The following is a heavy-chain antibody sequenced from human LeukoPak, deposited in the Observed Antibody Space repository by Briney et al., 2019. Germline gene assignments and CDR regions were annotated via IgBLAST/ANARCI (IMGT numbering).Heavy chain of an antibody. Sequence: GGSLRLSCAASGFTFSSYAMSWVRQAPGKGLEWVSAISGSGGSTYYADSVTGRFTIFRDNSNNTLYLQMNSLRAEDPAVYYCAKDSEWFGEFLYYFDYWGQGTLVTVSS. D-gene: IGHD3-10*01. CDR1: GFTFSSYA. CDR2: ISGSGGST. CDR3: AKDSEWFGEFLYYFDY. J-gene: IGHJ4*02. V-gene: IGHV3-23*01.